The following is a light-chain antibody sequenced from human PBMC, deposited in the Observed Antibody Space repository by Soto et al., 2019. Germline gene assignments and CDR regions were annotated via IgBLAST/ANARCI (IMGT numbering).Light chain of an antibody. J-gene: IGKJ2*01. CDR3: QQYNTWCPRYT. Sequence: EIVMTQSPATLSVSPGGRATLSCRASQSVRSYLAWYPQRPGQPPRLLIYGASTRATGIPARFSGSGSGTEFSLTIRSLQSEDFAREYCQQYNTWCPRYTFGQGTNMEIK. V-gene: IGKV3-15*01. CDR2: GAS. CDR1: QSVRSY.